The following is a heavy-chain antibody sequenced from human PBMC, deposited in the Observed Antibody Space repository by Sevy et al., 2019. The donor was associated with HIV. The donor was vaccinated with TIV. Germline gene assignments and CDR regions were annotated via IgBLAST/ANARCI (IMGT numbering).Heavy chain of an antibody. CDR1: GITFSTSG. CDR3: AKDFTGYNGMDV. CDR2: ISYHGRDK. D-gene: IGHD3-9*01. J-gene: IGHJ6*02. V-gene: IGHV3-30*18. Sequence: GGPLRLSCVVSGITFSTSGMHWVRQAPGKGLEWVALISYHGRDKFYADSVKGRSTISRDNSKNILYLQMISLRAEDTAVYYCAKDFTGYNGMDVWGQWTMVTVSS.